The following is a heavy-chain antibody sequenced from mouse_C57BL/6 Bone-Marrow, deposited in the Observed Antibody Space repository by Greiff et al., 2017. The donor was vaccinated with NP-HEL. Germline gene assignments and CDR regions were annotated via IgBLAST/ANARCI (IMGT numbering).Heavy chain of an antibody. CDR1: GYTFTSYW. Sequence: QVHVKQSGAELVRPGTSVKLSCKASGYTFTSYWMHWVKQRPGQGLEWIGVIDPSDSYTNYNQKFKGKATLTVDTSSSTAYMQLSSLTSEDSAVYYCARRGGLEYYFDYWGQGTTLTVSS. CDR2: IDPSDSYT. CDR3: ARRGGLEYYFDY. J-gene: IGHJ2*01. V-gene: IGHV1-59*01.